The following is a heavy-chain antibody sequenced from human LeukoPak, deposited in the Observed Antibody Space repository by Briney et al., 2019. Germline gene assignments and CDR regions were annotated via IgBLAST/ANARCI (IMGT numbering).Heavy chain of an antibody. D-gene: IGHD3-22*01. CDR3: ARELDYYDSSGADDAFDI. CDR2: ISSSSYI. CDR1: GFTFSSYS. V-gene: IGHV3-21*01. Sequence: PGGSLRLSCAASGFTFSSYSMNWVRQAPGKGLEWVSSISSSSYIYYADSVKGRFTISRDNAKNSLYLQMNSLRAEDTAVYYCARELDYYDSSGADDAFDIWGQGTMVTVSS. J-gene: IGHJ3*02.